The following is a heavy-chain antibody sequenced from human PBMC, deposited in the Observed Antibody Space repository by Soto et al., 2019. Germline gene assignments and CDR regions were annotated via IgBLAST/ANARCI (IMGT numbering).Heavy chain of an antibody. J-gene: IGHJ5*02. CDR1: GGSFSGYY. V-gene: IGHV4-34*01. CDR3: ARVRPPVVVREGNRHKINWFDP. Sequence: SETLSLTCAVYGGSFSGYYWSWIRQPPGKGLEWIGEINHSGSTNYNPSLKSRVTISVDTSKNQFSLKLSSVTAADTAVYYCARVRPPVVVREGNRHKINWFDPWGQGTLVTVSS. D-gene: IGHD3-10*01. CDR2: INHSGST.